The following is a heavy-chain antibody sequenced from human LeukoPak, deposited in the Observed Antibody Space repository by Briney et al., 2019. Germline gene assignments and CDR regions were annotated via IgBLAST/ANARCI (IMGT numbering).Heavy chain of an antibody. V-gene: IGHV4-39*01. J-gene: IGHJ6*02. Sequence: PSETLSLTCTVSGGSISSSSYYWGWIRQPPGKGLEWIGNIYYSGSSYYNPSLNSRVTISVDTSKNQFSLKLSSVTAADTAVYYCAGGRKIFGVVLTYNGMDVWGQGTTVTVSS. CDR1: GGSISSSSYY. D-gene: IGHD3-3*01. CDR3: AGGRKIFGVVLTYNGMDV. CDR2: IYYSGSS.